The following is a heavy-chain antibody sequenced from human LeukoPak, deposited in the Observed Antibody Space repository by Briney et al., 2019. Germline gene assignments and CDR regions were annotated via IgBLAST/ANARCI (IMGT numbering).Heavy chain of an antibody. CDR2: IIPIFGTA. V-gene: IGHV1-69*05. J-gene: IGHJ5*02. CDR1: GGTFSSYA. D-gene: IGHD1-7*01. Sequence: SVKVSCKASGGTFSSYAISWVRQAPGQGLEWMGGIIPIFGTANYAQKFQGRVTITTDESTSTAYMELSSLRSEDTAVYYCARDNYAGANWFDPWGQGTQVTVSS. CDR3: ARDNYAGANWFDP.